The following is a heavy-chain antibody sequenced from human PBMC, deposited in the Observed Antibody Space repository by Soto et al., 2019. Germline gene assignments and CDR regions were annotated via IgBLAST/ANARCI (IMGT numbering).Heavy chain of an antibody. CDR2: IIPIFGTA. CDR3: ARGSTSTPTSWFDP. D-gene: IGHD2-2*01. CDR1: GGTFRSYA. Sequence: QVQLVQSGAEVKKPGSSVKVSCKASGGTFRSYAISWVRQAPGQGLEWMGGIIPIFGTANYAQKFQGRVTITADESTSTAYMELSSLRSEDTAVYYCARGSTSTPTSWFDPWGQGTLVTVSS. J-gene: IGHJ5*02. V-gene: IGHV1-69*01.